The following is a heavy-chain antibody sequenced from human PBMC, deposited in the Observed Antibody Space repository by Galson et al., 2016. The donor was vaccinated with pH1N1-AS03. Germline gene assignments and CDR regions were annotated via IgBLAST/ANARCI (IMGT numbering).Heavy chain of an antibody. V-gene: IGHV3-7*03. Sequence: TWVRQAPGKGLEWLANIDQGGSVQRYVDSVKGRFTISRDNAKNSLFLQMNSLRAEDTAVYYCARSTSGRLCDDWGQGTLVTVSS. J-gene: IGHJ4*02. CDR2: IDQGGSVQ. CDR3: ARSTSGRLCDD. D-gene: IGHD3-10*01.